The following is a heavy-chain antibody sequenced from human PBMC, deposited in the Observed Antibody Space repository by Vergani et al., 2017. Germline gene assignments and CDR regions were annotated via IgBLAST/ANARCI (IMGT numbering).Heavy chain of an antibody. Sequence: QVQLVQSGAEVKKPGASVKVSCKASGYTFTSYDINWVRQATGQGLEWMGWMNPNSGNTGYAQKFQGRVTMTRNTSISTASMELRSLRSEDTAVYDCARGSVHSSGWYLSRDAFDIWGQGTMVTVSS. CDR3: ARGSVHSSGWYLSRDAFDI. CDR1: GYTFTSYD. J-gene: IGHJ3*02. V-gene: IGHV1-8*01. D-gene: IGHD6-19*01. CDR2: MNPNSGNT.